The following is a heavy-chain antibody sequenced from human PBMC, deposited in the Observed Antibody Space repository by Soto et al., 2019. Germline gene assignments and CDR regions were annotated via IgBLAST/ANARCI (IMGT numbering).Heavy chain of an antibody. CDR2: INPNSGGT. Sequence: ASVKVSCKASGYTFTGYYMHWVRQAPGQGPEWMGWINPNSGGTNYAQKFQGWVTMTRDTSISTAYMELSRLRSDDTAVYYCAISRRKDYYYGMDVWGQGTTVTVSS. CDR3: AISRRKDYYYGMDV. V-gene: IGHV1-2*04. J-gene: IGHJ6*02. D-gene: IGHD2-2*01. CDR1: GYTFTGYY.